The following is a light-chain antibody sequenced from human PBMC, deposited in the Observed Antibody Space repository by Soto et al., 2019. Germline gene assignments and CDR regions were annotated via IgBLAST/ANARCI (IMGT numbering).Light chain of an antibody. CDR2: GAS. V-gene: IGKV3-20*01. CDR1: QSVSSSY. J-gene: IGKJ2*01. CDR3: QHYVSSPYT. Sequence: EIVLTQSPGTLSLSPGERATLSCRASQSVSSSYLAWYQQKPGQAPRLIIYGASDRATGIPDRFSGSGSGSDFTLTLSRLEPEDFALYYCQHYVSSPYTFGQGTKLEIK.